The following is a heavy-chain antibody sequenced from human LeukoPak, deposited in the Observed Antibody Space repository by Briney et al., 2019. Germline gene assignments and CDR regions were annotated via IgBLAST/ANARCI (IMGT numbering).Heavy chain of an antibody. J-gene: IGHJ5*02. CDR1: GYTFTGYY. D-gene: IGHD3-22*01. CDR3: AREMTHDYYDSSGYPGWFDP. Sequence: GASVKVSCKASGYTFTGYYMHWVRQAPGQGLEWMGWINPNSGGTNYAQKFQGRVTMTRDTSISTACMELSRLRSDDTAVYYCAREMTHDYYDSSGYPGWFDPWGQGTLVTVSS. V-gene: IGHV1-2*02. CDR2: INPNSGGT.